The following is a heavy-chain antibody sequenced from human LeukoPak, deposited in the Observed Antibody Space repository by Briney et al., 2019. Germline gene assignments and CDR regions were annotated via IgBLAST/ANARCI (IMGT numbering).Heavy chain of an antibody. D-gene: IGHD2-2*01. CDR2: ISGSGGST. CDR3: AKSGRTSWMDEGMDV. V-gene: IGHV3-23*01. J-gene: IGHJ6*02. CDR1: GFPFNKAW. Sequence: GGSLRLSCAASGFPFNKAWMSWVRQAPGKGLEWVSAISGSGGSTYYADSVKGRFTISRDNSKNTLYLQMNSLRAEDTAVYYCAKSGRTSWMDEGMDVWGQGTTVTVSS.